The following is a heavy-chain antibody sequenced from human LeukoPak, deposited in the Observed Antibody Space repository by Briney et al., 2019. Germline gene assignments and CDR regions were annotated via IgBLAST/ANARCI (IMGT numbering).Heavy chain of an antibody. D-gene: IGHD5-18*01. Sequence: GGSLRLSCAASGFTFSSYWMHWVRQAPGKGLEWVSAISGSGGSTYYADSVKGRFTISRDNSKNTLYLQVNSLRAEDTAVYYCAKGYTAMVNWGQGTLVTVSS. J-gene: IGHJ4*02. V-gene: IGHV3-23*01. CDR3: AKGYTAMVN. CDR2: ISGSGGST. CDR1: GFTFSSYW.